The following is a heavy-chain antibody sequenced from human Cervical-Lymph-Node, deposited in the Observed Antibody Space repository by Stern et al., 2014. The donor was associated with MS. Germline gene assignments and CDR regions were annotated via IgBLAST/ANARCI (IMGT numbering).Heavy chain of an antibody. Sequence: VQLVESGSELKKPGASVKVSCKASGYTFTSYAMNWVRQAPGQGLEWMGWINTNTGNPTYARGFTVRFVFSLDTSVSTAYLQISSLKAEDTAVYYCARAELLYYSYGMDVWGQGTTVTVSS. D-gene: IGHD2-15*01. J-gene: IGHJ6*02. CDR2: INTNTGNP. CDR1: GYTFTSYA. V-gene: IGHV7-4-1*02. CDR3: ARAELLYYSYGMDV.